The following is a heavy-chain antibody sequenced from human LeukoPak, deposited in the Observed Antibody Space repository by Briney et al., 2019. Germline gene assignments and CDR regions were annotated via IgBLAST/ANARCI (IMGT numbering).Heavy chain of an antibody. CDR3: AGGTFDGPLYGTYWYFHV. CDR1: GGSIKNNY. J-gene: IGHJ2*01. D-gene: IGHD1-14*01. Sequence: SETPSLTCTVSGGSIKNNYWSWIRQPPGKALEWIGYVYSNGNTNYNPSLKSRVTMSIETSKNQFSLKVPSVTAADTAVYYCAGGTFDGPLYGTYWYFHVWGRGTLVTVSS. V-gene: IGHV4-59*01. CDR2: VYSNGNT.